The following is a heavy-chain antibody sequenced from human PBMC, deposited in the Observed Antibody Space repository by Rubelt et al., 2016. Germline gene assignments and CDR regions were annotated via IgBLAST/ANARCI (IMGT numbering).Heavy chain of an antibody. CDR3: AKGLVPEGYWFDP. V-gene: IGHV3-74*01. Sequence: GKGLVWVSRINSDGSSTSYADSVKGRFTISRDNSKNTLYLQMNSLRAEDTAVYYCAKGLVPEGYWFDPWGQGTLVTVSS. J-gene: IGHJ5*02. CDR2: INSDGSST.